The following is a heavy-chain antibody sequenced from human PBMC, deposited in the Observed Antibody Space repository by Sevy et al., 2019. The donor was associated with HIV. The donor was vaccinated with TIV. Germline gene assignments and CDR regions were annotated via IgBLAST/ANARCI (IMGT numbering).Heavy chain of an antibody. Sequence: GGSLRLSCTASGFTFGDYCMCWVRQAPGKGLEWVAFLKSDVYGGTVDHAASVRGRFVISRDDSKTIAYLQMKDLKTEDTGVYYCTRWKAAQSIFDYWGQGALVTVSS. CDR3: TRWKAAQSIFDY. CDR1: GFTFGDYC. CDR2: LKSDVYGGTV. D-gene: IGHD6-13*01. V-gene: IGHV3-49*04. J-gene: IGHJ4*02.